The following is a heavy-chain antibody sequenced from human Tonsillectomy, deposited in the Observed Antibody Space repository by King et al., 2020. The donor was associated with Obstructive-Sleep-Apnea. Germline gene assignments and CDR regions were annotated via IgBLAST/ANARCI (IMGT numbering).Heavy chain of an antibody. CDR3: ARSPGAVGCNWYLRL. Sequence: VQLQESGPGLVKPSETLSLTCAVSGGSISSYSWSWIRQPPGKGLEWIGYIYYSGTTNYNPSLKSRVTISVDTSKNQVSLKLTSVTAADTAVYYCARSPGAVGCNWYLRLWGRGTLITVSS. CDR1: GGSISSYS. V-gene: IGHV4-59*01. D-gene: IGHD6-19*01. CDR2: IYYSGTT. J-gene: IGHJ2*01.